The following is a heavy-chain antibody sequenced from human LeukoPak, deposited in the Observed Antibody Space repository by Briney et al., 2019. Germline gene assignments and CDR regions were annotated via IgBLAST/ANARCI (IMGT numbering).Heavy chain of an antibody. CDR1: GGSISSSSYY. CDR3: ARVEAGGRNWNYGWFDP. CDR2: IYYSGST. J-gene: IGHJ5*02. D-gene: IGHD1-7*01. V-gene: IGHV4-39*07. Sequence: PSETLSLTCTVSGGSISSSSYYWGWIRQPPGKGLEWIGSIYYSGSTYYNPSLKSRVTISVDTSKNQFSLKLSSVTAADTAVYYCARVEAGGRNWNYGWFDPWGQGTLVTVSS.